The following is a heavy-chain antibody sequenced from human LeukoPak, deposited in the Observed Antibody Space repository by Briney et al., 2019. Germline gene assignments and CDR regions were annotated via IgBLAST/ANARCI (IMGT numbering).Heavy chain of an antibody. Sequence: PGGSRRLSCAASGFTFSSYWMNWVRQAPGKGLVWVSRIASDGSSTTYADSVKGRFSISRDNAKNTLYLQMSSLRVEDTAVYYCARGRPHGNDYWGQGTLVTVSS. CDR2: IASDGSST. CDR1: GFTFSSYW. V-gene: IGHV3-74*01. CDR3: ARGRPHGNDY. D-gene: IGHD4-23*01. J-gene: IGHJ4*02.